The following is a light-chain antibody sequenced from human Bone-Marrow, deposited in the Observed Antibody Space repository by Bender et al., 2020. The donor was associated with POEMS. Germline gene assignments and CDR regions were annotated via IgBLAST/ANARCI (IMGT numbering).Light chain of an antibody. J-gene: IGLJ2*01. CDR2: KDA. V-gene: IGLV3-25*03. CDR3: QSADTTGTSVL. Sequence: SYELTQPPSVSVSPGQTARITCSGDGLPNQYVYWYQQKSGQAPVVLIYKDAERPSGIPERFSGSTSGTTVTLTIRGVQAEDEGVYYCQSADTTGTSVLFGGGTRLTVL. CDR1: GLPNQY.